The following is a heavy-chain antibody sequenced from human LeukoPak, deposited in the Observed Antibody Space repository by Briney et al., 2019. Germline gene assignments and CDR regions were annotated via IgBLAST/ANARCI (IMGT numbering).Heavy chain of an antibody. V-gene: IGHV4-39*01. D-gene: IGHD6-13*01. J-gene: IGHJ6*03. Sequence: PSETLSLTCTVSGGSISSSSYYWGWIRQPPGKGLEWIGSIYYSGSTYYNPSLKSRVTISVDTSKNQFSLKLSSVTAADTAVYYCARRPGSWYRIYYYYMDVWGKGTTVTISS. CDR1: GGSISSSSYY. CDR2: IYYSGST. CDR3: ARRPGSWYRIYYYYMDV.